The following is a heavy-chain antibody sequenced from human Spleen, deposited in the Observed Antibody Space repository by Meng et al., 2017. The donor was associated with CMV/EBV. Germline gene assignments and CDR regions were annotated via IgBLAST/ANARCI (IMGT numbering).Heavy chain of an antibody. CDR1: GHTLTGSY. J-gene: IGHJ4*02. CDR2: INPSSGGT. CDR3: ARGQHYYDSSGYHY. V-gene: IGHV1-2*02. D-gene: IGHD3-22*01. Sequence: ASVKVSCKASGHTLTGSYVHWVRQAPGQRPEWMGWINPSSGGTNFAQKFQGRVTMTRDTSISTVYMELSRLTFDDTAVYYCARGQHYYDSSGYHYWGQGTLVTVSS.